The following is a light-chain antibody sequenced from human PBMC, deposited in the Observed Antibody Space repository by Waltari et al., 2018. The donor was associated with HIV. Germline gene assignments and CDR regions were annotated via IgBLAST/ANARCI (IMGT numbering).Light chain of an antibody. CDR3: AAWDDNLKVYA. Sequence: QSVLTQPPSASGTPGQRITISCSGSRSNIARNTVNWFQQLPGAAPKFLIYFNVQRTSGVPDRFSGSKSGTSAYLAISGLQSGDEADYYCAAWDDNLKVYAFGTGTKVTVL. CDR2: FNV. CDR1: RSNIARNT. J-gene: IGLJ1*01. V-gene: IGLV1-44*01.